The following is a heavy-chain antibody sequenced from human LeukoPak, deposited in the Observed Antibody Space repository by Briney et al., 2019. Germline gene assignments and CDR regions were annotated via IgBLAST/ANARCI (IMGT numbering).Heavy chain of an antibody. V-gene: IGHV3-23*01. D-gene: IGHD4-23*01. CDR3: ARVSYGGNSMRNYGMDA. CDR2: ISGSGGRT. CDR1: GFTFSSYA. Sequence: GGSLRLSCAASGFTFSSYAMTWVRQAPGKGLEWVSGISGSGGRTYYADSVKGRFTISRDNSKNTLYLQMNSVRAEDTAVYYFARVSYGGNSMRNYGMDAWGQGTTVTVSS. J-gene: IGHJ6*02.